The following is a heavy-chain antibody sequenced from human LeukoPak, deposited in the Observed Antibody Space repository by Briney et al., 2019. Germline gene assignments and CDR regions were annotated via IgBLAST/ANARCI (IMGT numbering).Heavy chain of an antibody. V-gene: IGHV6-1*01. D-gene: IGHD2-15*01. Sequence: SQTLSLTCAISVDSVSINSAAWNWARLSPSRGLEWLGRKDYRSKGYKDYLESVKSRITINPDTSKKQFCLQLHSLTPDDTAVYFCARSHVGSYNCFDPWGQGTLVTVSS. CDR2: KDYRSKGYK. CDR3: ARSHVGSYNCFDP. J-gene: IGHJ5*02. CDR1: VDSVSINSAA.